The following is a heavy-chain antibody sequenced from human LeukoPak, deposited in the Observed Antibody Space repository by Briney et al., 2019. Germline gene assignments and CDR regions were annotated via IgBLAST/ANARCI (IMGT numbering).Heavy chain of an antibody. V-gene: IGHV3-23*01. CDR3: AKDHAYYYGSGSWEWFDP. Sequence: GGSLRLSCAASGFTFSSYAMSWVRQAPGKGLEWVSAFSGSGGSTYYADSVKGRFTISRDNSKNTLYLQMNSLRAEDTAVYYCAKDHAYYYGSGSWEWFDPWGQGTLVTVSS. D-gene: IGHD3-10*01. CDR2: FSGSGGST. J-gene: IGHJ5*02. CDR1: GFTFSSYA.